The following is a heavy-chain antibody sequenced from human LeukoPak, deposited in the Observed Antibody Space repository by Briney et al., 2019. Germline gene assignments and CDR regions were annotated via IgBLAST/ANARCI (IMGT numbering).Heavy chain of an antibody. J-gene: IGHJ4*02. CDR2: INVDGGTT. CDR1: GFTFSSYW. V-gene: IGHV3-74*01. CDR3: ARDMTGPLDY. Sequence: PGGSLRLSREASGFTFSSYWMHWVRQAPGKGLVWISRINVDGGTTDYADSVRGRFTISRDNAKNTLYLQMNNLRAEDTAVYYCARDMTGPLDYWGQGTLVTASS. D-gene: IGHD1-20*01.